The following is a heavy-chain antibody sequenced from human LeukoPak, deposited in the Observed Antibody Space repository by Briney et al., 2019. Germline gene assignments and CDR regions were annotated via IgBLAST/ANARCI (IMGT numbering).Heavy chain of an antibody. CDR3: ARLNEPAAPIPYYYYYGMDV. Sequence: GGSLRLSCAASGFAFSSYGMHWVRQAPGKGLEWVADIWYDGSSKYNADSVKGRFTISRDNSKNTLYLQMNSLRAEDTAVYYCARLNEPAAPIPYYYYYGMDVWGQGTTVTVSS. V-gene: IGHV3-33*01. D-gene: IGHD2-2*01. J-gene: IGHJ6*02. CDR2: IWYDGSSK. CDR1: GFAFSSYG.